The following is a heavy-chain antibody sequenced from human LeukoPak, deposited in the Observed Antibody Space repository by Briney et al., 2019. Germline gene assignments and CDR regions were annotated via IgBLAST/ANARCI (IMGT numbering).Heavy chain of an antibody. CDR1: GYTFTSYY. Sequence: ASVKVSCKASGYTFTSYYMHWVRQAPGQGLEWMGIINPSGGSTSYAQKFQGRVTMTRDTSTSTVYMQLSSMRSEDTAVYYCARDGSSWSFDYWGQGTLVTVSS. CDR2: INPSGGST. D-gene: IGHD6-13*01. V-gene: IGHV1-46*01. J-gene: IGHJ4*02. CDR3: ARDGSSWSFDY.